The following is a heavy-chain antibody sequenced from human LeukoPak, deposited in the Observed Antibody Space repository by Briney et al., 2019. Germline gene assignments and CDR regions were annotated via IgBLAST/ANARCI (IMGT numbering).Heavy chain of an antibody. CDR2: IYYSGST. CDR1: GGSISSYY. V-gene: IGHV4-59*08. J-gene: IGHJ2*01. D-gene: IGHD2/OR15-2a*01. Sequence: PSETLSLTCTVSGGSISSYYWSWIRQPPGKGLEWIGYIYYSGSTNYNPSLKSRVTISVDTSKNQFSLKLSSVTAADTAVYYCARPEGVLSAWYFDLWGRGTLVTVSS. CDR3: ARPEGVLSAWYFDL.